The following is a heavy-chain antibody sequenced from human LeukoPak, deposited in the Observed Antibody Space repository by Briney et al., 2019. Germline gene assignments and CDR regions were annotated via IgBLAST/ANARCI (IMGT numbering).Heavy chain of an antibody. CDR1: GYSISSGYY. V-gene: IGHV4-38-2*01. CDR2: IYHGGST. D-gene: IGHD3-22*01. Sequence: PSETLSLTCAVSGYSISSGYYWGWIRQPPGKGLEWIGSIYHGGSTYYNPSLKSRVTISVDTSKNQFSLKLSSVTAADTAVYYRARAGTLYYCDSSGYYPFWGQGTLVTVSS. CDR3: ARAGTLYYCDSSGYYPF. J-gene: IGHJ4*02.